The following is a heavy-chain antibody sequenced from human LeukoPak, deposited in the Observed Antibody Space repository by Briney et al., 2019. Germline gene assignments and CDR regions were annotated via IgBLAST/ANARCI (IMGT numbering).Heavy chain of an antibody. CDR1: GYTFTSYG. CDR3: ARDLGGTHTATNWFDP. V-gene: IGHV1-18*01. J-gene: IGHJ5*02. CDR2: ISAYNGNT. D-gene: IGHD5-18*01. Sequence: GASVKVSCKASGYTFTSYGISWVRQAPGQGLEWIGWISAYNGNTNYAQKLQGRVTMTTDTSTSTAYMELRSLRSDDTAVYYCARDLGGTHTATNWFDPWGQGTLVTVSS.